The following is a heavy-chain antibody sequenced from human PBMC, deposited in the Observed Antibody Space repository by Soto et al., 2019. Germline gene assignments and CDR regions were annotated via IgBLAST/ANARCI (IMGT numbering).Heavy chain of an antibody. CDR1: GGSISSSNW. CDR3: ARGGSYGSGSFLVD. Sequence: QVQLQESGPGLVKPSGTLSLTCAVSGGSISSSNWWSWVRQPPGKGLEWIGEIYHSGSTNYNPSRXXXLXXSVDKSKTQFPLKLSSVTAADTAVYYCARGGSYGSGSFLVDWGQGTLVTVSS. D-gene: IGHD3-10*01. J-gene: IGHJ4*02. CDR2: IYHSGST. V-gene: IGHV4-4*02.